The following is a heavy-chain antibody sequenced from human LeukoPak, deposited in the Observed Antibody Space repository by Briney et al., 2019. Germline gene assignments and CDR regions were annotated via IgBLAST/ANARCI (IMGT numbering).Heavy chain of an antibody. D-gene: IGHD3-16*02. V-gene: IGHV3-23*01. CDR1: GFTFSRFA. CDR3: ARDFDYVWGSYRFPLGY. CDR2: IRATDGTT. Sequence: GGSLRLSCSASGFTFSRFAMSWVRQSPGQGLEWVSAIRATDGTTYYADSVGGRFTVSRDNSKNTLYLQMGSLRAEDMAVYYCARDFDYVWGSYRFPLGYWGQGTLVTVSS. J-gene: IGHJ4*02.